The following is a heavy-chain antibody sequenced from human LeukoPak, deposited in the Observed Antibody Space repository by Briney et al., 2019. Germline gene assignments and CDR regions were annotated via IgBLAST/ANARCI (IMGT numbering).Heavy chain of an antibody. CDR2: IKQDGSEK. CDR1: GFSFSSYW. D-gene: IGHD1-26*01. Sequence: GGSLRLSCAASGFSFSSYWMNWVRQAPGKGLEWVANIKQDGSEKNYVDSVKGRFTISRDNAKNSLFLQMNSLRADDTAVYYCARARDVGAKAFDYWGQGNLVTVSS. J-gene: IGHJ4*02. CDR3: ARARDVGAKAFDY. V-gene: IGHV3-7*01.